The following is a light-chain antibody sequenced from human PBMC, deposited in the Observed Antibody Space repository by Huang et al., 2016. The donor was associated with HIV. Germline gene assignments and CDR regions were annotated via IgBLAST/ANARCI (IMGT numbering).Light chain of an antibody. Sequence: DIVLTQYPDSLAVSMGERATIKCRSSQSVYYSSNSKNYLAWFQQKPGQAPRLLIYWASAREAGVPYRFSGSGSGTDFTLTISSLEAEDAAVYYCQQYYSIPQTFGQGTKVEI. CDR2: WAS. V-gene: IGKV4-1*01. CDR1: QSVYYSSNSKNY. J-gene: IGKJ1*01. CDR3: QQYYSIPQT.